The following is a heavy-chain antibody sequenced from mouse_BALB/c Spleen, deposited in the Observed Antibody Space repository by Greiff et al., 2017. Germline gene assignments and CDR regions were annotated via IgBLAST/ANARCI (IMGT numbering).Heavy chain of an antibody. CDR2: ISSGGSYT. J-gene: IGHJ1*01. CDR1: GFTFSSYA. CDR3: ARQGSMEPRRYFDV. Sequence: EVHLVESRGGLVKPGGSLKLSCAASGFTFSSYAMSWVRQTPEKRLEWVATISSGGSYTYYPDSVKGRFTISRDNAKNTLYLQMSSLRSEDTAMYYCARQGSMEPRRYFDVWGAGTTVTVSS. D-gene: IGHD2-10*02. V-gene: IGHV5-9-3*01.